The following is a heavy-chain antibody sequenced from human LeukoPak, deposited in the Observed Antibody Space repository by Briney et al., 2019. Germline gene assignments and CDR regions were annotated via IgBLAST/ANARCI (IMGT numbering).Heavy chain of an antibody. D-gene: IGHD3-3*01. CDR2: ISSSSSTI. J-gene: IGHJ5*02. V-gene: IGHV3-48*01. CDR3: ASVPFRSGKSEFDP. Sequence: GGSLRLSCAASGFTFSSYSMNWVRQAPRKGLEWVSYISSSSSTIYYADSVKGRFTISRDNAKHSLYLQMSSLRAEDTAVYYCASVPFRSGKSEFDPWGQGTLVTVSS. CDR1: GFTFSSYS.